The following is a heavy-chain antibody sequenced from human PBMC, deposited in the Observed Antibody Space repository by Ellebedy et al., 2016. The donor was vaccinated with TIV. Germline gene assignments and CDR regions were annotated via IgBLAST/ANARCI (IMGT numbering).Heavy chain of an antibody. CDR3: ARVRFGDTAVDY. CDR1: GFTFRSYD. Sequence: GESLKISCAASGFTFRSYDMHWVRQATGKGLEWVSAIGTAGDTYYPGSVTGRFTISRENAKNSLYLQMNSLRAEDTAVYYCARVRFGDTAVDYWGQGTLVTVSS. D-gene: IGHD5-18*01. J-gene: IGHJ4*02. CDR2: IGTAGDT. V-gene: IGHV3-13*01.